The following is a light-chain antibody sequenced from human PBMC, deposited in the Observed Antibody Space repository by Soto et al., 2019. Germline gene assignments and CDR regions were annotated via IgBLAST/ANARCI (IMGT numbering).Light chain of an antibody. CDR3: QAYDYSLTAFV. J-gene: IGLJ3*02. V-gene: IGLV1-40*01. CDR1: SSNIGASYD. CDR2: GNV. Sequence: QSVLTQPPSVSGAPGQTVTISCTGSSSNIGASYDVQWYQHLPGTAPKLLIYGNVNRPSGVPDRFSGSRSGPSASLAITGLQAEDEADYYCQAYDYSLTAFVFGGGTKLTVL.